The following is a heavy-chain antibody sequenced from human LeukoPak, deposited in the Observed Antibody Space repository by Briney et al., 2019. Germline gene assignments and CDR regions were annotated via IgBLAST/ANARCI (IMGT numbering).Heavy chain of an antibody. V-gene: IGHV4-30-2*01. CDR2: IYHSGST. Sequence: SQTLSLTCAVSGGSISSGGYSWSWIRQPPGKGLEWIGYIYHSGSTYYNPSLKSRVTISVDRSKNQFSLKLSSATAADTAVYYCARAGYCSSTSCLDAFDIWGQGTMVTVSS. D-gene: IGHD2-2*01. J-gene: IGHJ3*02. CDR1: GGSISSGGYS. CDR3: ARAGYCSSTSCLDAFDI.